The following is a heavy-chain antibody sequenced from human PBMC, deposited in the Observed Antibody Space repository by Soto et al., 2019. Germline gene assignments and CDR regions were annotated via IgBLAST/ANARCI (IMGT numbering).Heavy chain of an antibody. J-gene: IGHJ4*02. CDR1: GFSLSTSGMC. CDR2: IDWDDDK. Sequence: SGATLVNPTQTLTLTCTFSGFSLSTSGMCVSWIRQPPGKALEWLARIDWDDDKYYSTSLKTRLTISKDTSKNQVVLTMTNVDPVDTATYYCARIAIRSGPFDYWGQGTLVTVSS. CDR3: ARIAIRSGPFDY. V-gene: IGHV2-70*11. D-gene: IGHD3-16*01.